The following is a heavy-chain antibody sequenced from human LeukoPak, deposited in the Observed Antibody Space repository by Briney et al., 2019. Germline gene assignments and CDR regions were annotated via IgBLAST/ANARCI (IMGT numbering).Heavy chain of an antibody. CDR2: MNQDGSEK. CDR3: SRDASGWSAY. V-gene: IGHV3-7*01. Sequence: GGSLRLSCAASGFTFSGYWMSWLRQAPGKGLEWVANMNQDGSEKYYVDSVKGRFTISRDNAKNSLYLKMSSLRAEDTGGYYWSRDASGWSAYWGQGTLVTVSS. D-gene: IGHD6-19*01. CDR1: GFTFSGYW. J-gene: IGHJ4*02.